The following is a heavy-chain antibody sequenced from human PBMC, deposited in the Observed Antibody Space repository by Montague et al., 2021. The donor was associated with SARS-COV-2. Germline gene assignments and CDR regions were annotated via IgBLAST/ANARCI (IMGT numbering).Heavy chain of an antibody. J-gene: IGHJ6*02. CDR2: MYYGGST. V-gene: IGHV4-39*07. CDR3: ARDDIVLQGVTKGMDV. D-gene: IGHD2-15*01. Sequence: SETLSLTCNVAGGSISSSNYYWGWIRQPQGKGLEWIGNMYYGGSTYYNPSLKSRVTISIDTSKNQFSLTLSSVTAADTAVYYCARDDIVLQGVTKGMDVWGQGTTVTVSS. CDR1: GGSISSSNYY.